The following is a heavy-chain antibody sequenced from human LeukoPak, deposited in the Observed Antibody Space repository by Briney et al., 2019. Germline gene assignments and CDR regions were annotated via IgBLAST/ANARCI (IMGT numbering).Heavy chain of an antibody. CDR3: AKAPYIRGYYFDF. D-gene: IGHD3-22*01. CDR2: ISHDGTIQ. CDR1: GFTFTNYG. Sequence: GRSLTLSCAASGFTFTNYGMHWVRQAPGKGLEWVAIISHDGTIQHYGDSLKGRFTISRDNSKNTVSLQVNNLRPEDTAVYFCAKAPYIRGYYFDFWGQGIPVGVSS. V-gene: IGHV3-30*18. J-gene: IGHJ4*02.